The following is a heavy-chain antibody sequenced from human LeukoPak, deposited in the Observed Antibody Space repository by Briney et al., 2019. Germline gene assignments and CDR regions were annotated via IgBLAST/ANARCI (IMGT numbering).Heavy chain of an antibody. J-gene: IGHJ6*02. Sequence: PGGSLRLSCAASGFTFSSYWMSWVRQAPGKGLEWVANIKQDGSEKYYVDSVKGRFTISRDNAKNSLYLQMNSLRAEDTAVYYCARGPFWSGYSYYYYGMDVWGQGTTVTVSS. CDR1: GFTFSSYW. D-gene: IGHD3-3*01. CDR2: IKQDGSEK. V-gene: IGHV3-7*01. CDR3: ARGPFWSGYSYYYYGMDV.